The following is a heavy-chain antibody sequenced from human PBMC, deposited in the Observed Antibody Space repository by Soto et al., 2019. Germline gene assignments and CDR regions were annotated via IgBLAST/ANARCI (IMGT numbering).Heavy chain of an antibody. CDR2: INHTGST. D-gene: IGHD6-6*01. CDR3: ARGRARGSSSHSDY. J-gene: IGHJ4*02. V-gene: IGHV4-34*01. CDR1: GGSFSGYY. Sequence: QVQLPQWGAGLLKPSQTLSLTCAVYGGSFSGYYWSWIRQPPGKGLEWVGEINHTGSTNYNPTFKSRVTISVDTSNNHFPLRLSSVTAADPAVYYCARGRARGSSSHSDYWGQGTLVTVSS.